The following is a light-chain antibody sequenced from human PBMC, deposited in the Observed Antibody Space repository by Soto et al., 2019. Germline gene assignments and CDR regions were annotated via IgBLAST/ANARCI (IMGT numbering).Light chain of an antibody. J-gene: IGKJ4*01. Sequence: THSHSSLLPSLGDRVTVTSQGSRDFTNYLSWYQQKPGKAPKLLISDASNLEIGVPSRFSGRGSGTDFSLTINNLQPEDFATYFCQQYDDLPLTFGGGTKVEVK. CDR3: QQYDDLPLT. CDR1: RDFTNY. V-gene: IGKV1-33*01. CDR2: DAS.